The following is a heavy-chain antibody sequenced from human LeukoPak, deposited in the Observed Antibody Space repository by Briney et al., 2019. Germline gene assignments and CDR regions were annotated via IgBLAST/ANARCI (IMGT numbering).Heavy chain of an antibody. CDR2: IYYSGST. V-gene: IGHV4-59*01. D-gene: IGHD1-26*01. J-gene: IGHJ3*02. Sequence: YPSETLSLTCTVSGCSISSYHWSWIRQPPGQGLVWIGYIYYSGSTNSNPSLKSRVTISVDTSKNQFSLKLSSVTAADTAVYYCARAPSGATNDAFDIWGQGTMVTVSS. CDR1: GCSISSYH. CDR3: ARAPSGATNDAFDI.